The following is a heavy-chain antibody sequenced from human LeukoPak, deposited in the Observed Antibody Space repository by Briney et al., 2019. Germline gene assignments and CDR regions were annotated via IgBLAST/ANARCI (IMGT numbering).Heavy chain of an antibody. D-gene: IGHD3-10*01. Sequence: SETLSLTCTVSGGSISSYYWSWIRQPPGKGLEWIGYIYYSGSTNYNPSLKSRVTISVDTSKNQFSLKLSSVTAADTAVYYCARGYDSGSWRFDYWGQGTLVTVSS. CDR1: GGSISSYY. CDR3: ARGYDSGSWRFDY. V-gene: IGHV4-59*01. CDR2: IYYSGST. J-gene: IGHJ4*02.